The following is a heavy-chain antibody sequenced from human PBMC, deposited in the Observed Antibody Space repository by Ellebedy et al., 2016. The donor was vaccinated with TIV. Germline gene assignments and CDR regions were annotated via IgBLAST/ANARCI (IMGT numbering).Heavy chain of an antibody. D-gene: IGHD5-24*01. CDR3: ATQLWNTEF. CDR1: ESTFSSYG. J-gene: IGHJ4*02. CDR2: ISTTDGT. V-gene: IGHV3-23*01. Sequence: PGGSLRLSCEASESTFSSYGMSWVRQAPGKGLEWVSSISTTDGTHYADSVKGRFTISRDNPKNTVYLQMNSLRVEDTAVYYCATQLWNTEFWGQGTLVIVSS.